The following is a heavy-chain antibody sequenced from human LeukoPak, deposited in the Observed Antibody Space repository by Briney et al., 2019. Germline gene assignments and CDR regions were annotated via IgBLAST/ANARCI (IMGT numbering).Heavy chain of an antibody. J-gene: IGHJ3*02. V-gene: IGHV4-61*02. D-gene: IGHD3-22*01. Sequence: SQTLSLTCTVSGGSISSGSYYWGWIRQPAGKGLGWIGRIYTSGSTNYNPSLKSRVTISVDTSKNQFSLKLSSVTAADTAVYYCASASSGYYYVGEGAFDIWGQGTMVTVSS. CDR1: GGSISSGSYY. CDR2: IYTSGST. CDR3: ASASSGYYYVGEGAFDI.